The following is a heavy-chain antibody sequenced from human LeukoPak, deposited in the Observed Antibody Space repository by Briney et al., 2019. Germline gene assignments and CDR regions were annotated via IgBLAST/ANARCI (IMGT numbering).Heavy chain of an antibody. D-gene: IGHD3-22*01. CDR2: ISSSGSTI. Sequence: PGGSLRLSCAASGFTFSDYYMSWIRQAPGKGLEWVSYISSSGSTIYYADSVKGRFTISRDSAKNSLYLQMNSLRAEDTAVYYCARDWVFDSSGQKDYWGQGTLVTVSS. CDR1: GFTFSDYY. CDR3: ARDWVFDSSGQKDY. V-gene: IGHV3-11*01. J-gene: IGHJ4*02.